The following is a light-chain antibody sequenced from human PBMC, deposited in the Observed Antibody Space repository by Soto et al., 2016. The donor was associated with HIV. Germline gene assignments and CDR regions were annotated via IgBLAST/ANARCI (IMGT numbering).Light chain of an antibody. Sequence: SYELTQPPSVSVAPGKTARITCGGNNIGTKSVHWYQQKPGQAPVLVVYDASDRPSGIPERFSGSDSGNTATLTISRVEAGDEADYYCQVWDSSSDHLWVFGGGTKLTVL. V-gene: IGLV3-21*03. J-gene: IGLJ3*02. CDR1: NIGTKS. CDR3: QVWDSSSDHLWV. CDR2: DAS.